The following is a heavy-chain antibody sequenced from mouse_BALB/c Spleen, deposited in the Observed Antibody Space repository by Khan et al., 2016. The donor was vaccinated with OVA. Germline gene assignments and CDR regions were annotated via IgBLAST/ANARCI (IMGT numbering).Heavy chain of an antibody. Sequence: DVMLVESGGDLVKPGGSLKLSCAASGFTFSSYSMSWVRQTPDKRLEWVASISSGGDYTYYPDSVKGRFTISRDNATNTLYLQMSDLKSEDTAMYYCAGHLTGSFAYWGQVTLVTVSA. D-gene: IGHD4-1*01. CDR3: AGHLTGSFAY. CDR1: GFTFSSYS. V-gene: IGHV5-6*02. J-gene: IGHJ3*01. CDR2: ISSGGDYT.